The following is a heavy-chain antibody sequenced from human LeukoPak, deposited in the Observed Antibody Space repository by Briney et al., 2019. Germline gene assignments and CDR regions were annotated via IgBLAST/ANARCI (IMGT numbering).Heavy chain of an antibody. CDR1: GGSISSYY. Sequence: SETLSLTCPVAGGSISSYYWSWIRQPPGKGLEWIGYIYYSGSTNYNPSLKSRVTISVDTSKNQFSLKLSSVTAADTTVYYCAKYDILAVGAFDIWGQGTMVTVSS. CDR3: AKYDILAVGAFDI. CDR2: IYYSGST. D-gene: IGHD3-9*01. J-gene: IGHJ3*02. V-gene: IGHV4-59*01.